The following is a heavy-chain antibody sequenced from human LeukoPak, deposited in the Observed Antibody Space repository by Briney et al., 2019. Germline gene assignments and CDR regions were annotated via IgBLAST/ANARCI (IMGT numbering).Heavy chain of an antibody. V-gene: IGHV1-69*06. J-gene: IGHJ6*03. CDR3: ARLGSIAVAGTNMDV. D-gene: IGHD6-19*01. CDR2: IIPIFGTA. CDR1: GGTFSSYA. Sequence: SVKVSCKASGGTFSSYAISWVRQAPGQGLEWMGGIIPIFGTANYAQKFRGRVTITADKSTRTAYMELSSLRSEDTAVYYCARLGSIAVAGTNMDVWGKGTTVTVSS.